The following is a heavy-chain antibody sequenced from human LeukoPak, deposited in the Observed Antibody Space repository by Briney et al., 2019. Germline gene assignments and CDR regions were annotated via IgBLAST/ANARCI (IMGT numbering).Heavy chain of an antibody. CDR3: ARRAGWFGEYAFDI. Sequence: SETLSLTCTVSGYSISSGYYWGWIRQPPGKGLEWIGSIYYSGSTYYNPSLKSRVTISVDTSKNQFSLKLSSVTAADTAVYYCARRAGWFGEYAFDIWSQGTMVTVSS. J-gene: IGHJ3*02. CDR2: IYYSGST. CDR1: GYSISSGYY. D-gene: IGHD3-10*01. V-gene: IGHV4-38-2*02.